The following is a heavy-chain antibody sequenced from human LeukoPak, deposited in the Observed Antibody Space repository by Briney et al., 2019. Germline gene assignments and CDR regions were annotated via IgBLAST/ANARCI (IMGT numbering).Heavy chain of an antibody. CDR2: IKQDGTER. V-gene: IGHV3-7*01. CDR1: GFTFTTYW. Sequence: GESLRLSCAASGFTFTTYWMSWVRQAPGKGLEWVANIKQDGTERYYVDSVKGRFTISRDNVKNSLYLQMNSLRAEDTAVYYCARVNTYYDSRGLFYYYYYMDVWGKGTTVTVSS. D-gene: IGHD3-22*01. J-gene: IGHJ6*03. CDR3: ARVNTYYDSRGLFYYYYYMDV.